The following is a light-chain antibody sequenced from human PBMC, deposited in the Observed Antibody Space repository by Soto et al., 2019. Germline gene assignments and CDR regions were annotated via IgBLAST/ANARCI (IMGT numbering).Light chain of an antibody. V-gene: IGLV2-18*01. J-gene: IGLJ1*01. CDR2: EVS. CDR3: SLYTTGSTFV. Sequence: QSVLTQPPSVSGSPGQSVTISCTGTSSDIGSYNRVSWYQQPPGTAPKLMMYEVSNRPSGVPDRFSGSKSGNTASLTISGLQAEDEADYYCSLYTTGSTFVFGTGTKATVL. CDR1: SSDIGSYNR.